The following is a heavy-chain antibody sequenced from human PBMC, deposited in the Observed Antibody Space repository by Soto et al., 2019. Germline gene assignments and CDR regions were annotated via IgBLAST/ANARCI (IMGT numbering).Heavy chain of an antibody. CDR1: GFTFSSYA. CDR2: ISGSGGST. V-gene: IGHV3-23*01. CDR3: AKDRTAMVAEDAFDI. Sequence: GGSLRLSCAASGFTFSSYAMSWVRQAPGRGLEWVSAISGSGGSTYYADSVKGRFTISRDNSKNTLYLQMNSLRAEDTAVYYCAKDRTAMVAEDAFDIWGQGTMVTVSS. J-gene: IGHJ3*02. D-gene: IGHD5-18*01.